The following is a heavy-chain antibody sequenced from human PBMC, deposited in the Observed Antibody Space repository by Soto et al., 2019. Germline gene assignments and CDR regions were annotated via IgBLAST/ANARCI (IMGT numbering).Heavy chain of an antibody. J-gene: IGHJ4*02. CDR1: GYTFSNFW. CDR2: IYPGDHET. Sequence: GESLKISCQSSGYTFSNFWIGWVRQLPGKGLEWMGIIYPGDHETRYSPSFHGKVTISADRSINTAYLQWNSLEASDTAFYFCARSPRSGPYFDYWGQGALVTVLL. CDR3: ARSPRSGPYFDY. D-gene: IGHD6-25*01. V-gene: IGHV5-51*01.